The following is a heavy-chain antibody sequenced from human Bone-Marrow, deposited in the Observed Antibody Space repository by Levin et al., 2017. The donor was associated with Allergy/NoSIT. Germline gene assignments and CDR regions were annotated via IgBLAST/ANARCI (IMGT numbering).Heavy chain of an antibody. Sequence: SQTLSLTCAVYGGSFSNYYWSWIRQPPGKGLEWIGEVNHSGGSNYNPSLKSRVTISVDTPKNQFSLKLSSVTAADTAVYYCARSNYGGMDVWGKGTTVTVSS. V-gene: IGHV4-34*01. CDR2: VNHSGGS. J-gene: IGHJ6*03. CDR3: ARSNYGGMDV. D-gene: IGHD3-16*01. CDR1: GGSFSNYY.